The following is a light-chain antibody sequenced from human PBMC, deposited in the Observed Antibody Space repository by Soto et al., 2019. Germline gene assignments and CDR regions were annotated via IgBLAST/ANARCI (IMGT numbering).Light chain of an antibody. CDR2: GAS. CDR1: QSVSSSY. CDR3: QQYGNSPFT. J-gene: IGKJ3*01. V-gene: IGKV3-20*01. Sequence: EIVLTQSPGTLSLSPGERATLSCRPSQSVSSSYLAWYQQKPGQAPRLLIYGASSRATGIPDRFSGSGSGTDFTLTISRLEPEDFAVYYCQQYGNSPFTFGPGTKVDIK.